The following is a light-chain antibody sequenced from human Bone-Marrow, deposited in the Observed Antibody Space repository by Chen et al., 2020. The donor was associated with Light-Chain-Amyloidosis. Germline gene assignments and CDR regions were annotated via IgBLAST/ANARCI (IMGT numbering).Light chain of an antibody. CDR1: NIGSTS. V-gene: IGLV3-21*02. CDR3: QVWDRSSDRPV. J-gene: IGLJ3*02. CDR2: DDS. Sequence: SYVLTQPSSVSLAPGQTATLACGGNNIGSTSVHWYQQTPGQAPLLVVYDDSDRPSGIPERLSGSNSGNTATLTIRRVEAGDEADYYCQVWDRSSDRPVFGGGTKLTVL.